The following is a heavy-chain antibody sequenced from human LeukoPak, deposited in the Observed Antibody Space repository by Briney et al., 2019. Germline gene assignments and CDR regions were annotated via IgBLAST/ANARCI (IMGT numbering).Heavy chain of an antibody. CDR1: GNYW. CDR2: INSDGSWT. Sequence: GGSLRLSCAASGNYWMHWVRQVPGKGLVWVSHINSDGSWTSYADSVKGRLTISKDNAKNTVYLQMNSLRAEDTAVYYCVSFYETYWGRGTLVTVSS. J-gene: IGHJ4*02. D-gene: IGHD2/OR15-2a*01. V-gene: IGHV3-74*01. CDR3: VSFYETY.